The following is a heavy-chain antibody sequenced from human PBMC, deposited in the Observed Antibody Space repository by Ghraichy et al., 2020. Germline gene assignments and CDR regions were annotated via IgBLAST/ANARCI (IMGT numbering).Heavy chain of an antibody. V-gene: IGHV3-23*01. CDR1: GFTFSSYA. J-gene: IGHJ4*02. Sequence: GESLNISCAASGFTFSSYAMSWVRQAPGKGLEWVSAISGSGGSTYYADSVKGRFTISRDNSKNTLYLQMNSLRAEDTAVYYCAKGPLITMVRGVFDYWGQGTLVTVSS. CDR2: ISGSGGST. D-gene: IGHD3-10*01. CDR3: AKGPLITMVRGVFDY.